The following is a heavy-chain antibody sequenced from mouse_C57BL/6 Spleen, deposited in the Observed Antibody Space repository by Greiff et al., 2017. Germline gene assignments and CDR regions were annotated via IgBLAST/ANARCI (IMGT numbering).Heavy chain of an antibody. CDR3: AGSVGRGFAY. Sequence: VQLQQSGAELVRPGASVKLSCKASGYTFTDYYINWVKQRPGQGLEWIGRIYPGSGNTYYNEKFKGKATLTADKSSSTAYMQLSSLTSEDAAVYFCAGSVGRGFAYWGQGTLVTVSA. CDR1: GYTFTDYY. D-gene: IGHD4-1*01. CDR2: IYPGSGNT. V-gene: IGHV1-76*01. J-gene: IGHJ3*01.